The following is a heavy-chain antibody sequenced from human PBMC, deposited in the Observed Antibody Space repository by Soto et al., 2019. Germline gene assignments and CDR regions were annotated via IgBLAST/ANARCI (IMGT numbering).Heavy chain of an antibody. J-gene: IGHJ6*02. CDR3: ASDLVGASDSYGLDV. V-gene: IGHV3-23*01. CDR2: IRGDGGQT. D-gene: IGHD1-26*01. CDR1: GFTFTSYG. Sequence: PGGSLRLSCTASGFTFTSYGMGWVRQAPGKGLQWVSTIRGDGGQTHYTDSVKGRFSISRDNSKNTVYLQMNSLRAEDTAVYYCASDLVGASDSYGLDVWGQGTPVTVSS.